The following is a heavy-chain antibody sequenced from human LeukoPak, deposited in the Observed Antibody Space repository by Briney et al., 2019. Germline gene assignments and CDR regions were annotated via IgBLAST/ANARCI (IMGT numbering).Heavy chain of an antibody. CDR1: GGSFSDYY. V-gene: IGHV4-34*01. Sequence: PSETLSLTCAVYGGSFSDYYWSWIRQPPGKGLEWIGEINHSGSTNYNPSLKSRVTISVDTSKNQFSLKLSSVTAADTAVYYCARNYGSGSYYWFGPWGQGTLVTVSS. CDR2: INHSGST. CDR3: ARNYGSGSYYWFGP. J-gene: IGHJ5*02. D-gene: IGHD3-10*01.